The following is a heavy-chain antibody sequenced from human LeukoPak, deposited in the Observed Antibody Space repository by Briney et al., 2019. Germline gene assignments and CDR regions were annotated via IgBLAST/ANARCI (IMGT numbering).Heavy chain of an antibody. V-gene: IGHV4-61*08. D-gene: IGHD3-9*01. CDR1: GGSISSGGYS. CDR2: IYYSGST. Sequence: PSETLSLTCAVSGGSISSGGYSWSWIRQPPGKGLEWIGYIYYSGSTNYNPSLKSRVTISVDTSKNQFSLKLSSVTAADTAVYYCARDNHILTGYYYMDVWGKGTTVTISS. J-gene: IGHJ6*03. CDR3: ARDNHILTGYYYMDV.